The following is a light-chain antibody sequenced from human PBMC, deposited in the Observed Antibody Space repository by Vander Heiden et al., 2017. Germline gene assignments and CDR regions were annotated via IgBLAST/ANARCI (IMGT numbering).Light chain of an antibody. CDR2: AAS. J-gene: IGKJ1*01. CDR3: QQYNNWPPWT. Sequence: EIVMTQSPATLSVSPGERATLSCRASQSVSTNLAWYQQKPGQGPRLLIFAASTRAPGVPDRISGGGSGTEFALTISSLQSEDFAVYFCQQYNNWPPWTFGQGTKVEIK. CDR1: QSVSTN. V-gene: IGKV3-15*01.